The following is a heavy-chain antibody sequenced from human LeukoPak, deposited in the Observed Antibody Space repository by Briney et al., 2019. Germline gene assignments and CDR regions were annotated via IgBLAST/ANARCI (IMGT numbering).Heavy chain of an antibody. CDR3: ARVEENWFDP. D-gene: IGHD5-24*01. Sequence: SETLSLTCTVSGASISSSYWSWIRQPPGKGLEWIGYISNHGSANYNPSLNSPVTISVGTSQNQFFLELSSVTAADTAVYYCARVEENWFDPWGQGTLVTVSS. CDR2: ISNHGSA. V-gene: IGHV4-59*01. CDR1: GASISSSY. J-gene: IGHJ5*02.